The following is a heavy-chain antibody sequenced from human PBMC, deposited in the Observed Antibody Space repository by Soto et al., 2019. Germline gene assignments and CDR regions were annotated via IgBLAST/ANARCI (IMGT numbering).Heavy chain of an antibody. D-gene: IGHD2-15*01. J-gene: IGHJ5*02. Sequence: EVQLLESGGGLVQPGGSLRLSCAASGFTFNNYAMNWVRQAPGTGLEWVSTISGSAASIYYADSVKGRFTISRDNSKNPLYLQLNSLRVEDTAIYSCAKGPEGYCSVGSFPAVLLRRAVFDPWRHGPVVTVSS. CDR2: ISGSAASI. CDR1: GFTFNNYA. V-gene: IGHV3-23*01. CDR3: AKGPEGYCSVGSFPAVLLRRAVFDP.